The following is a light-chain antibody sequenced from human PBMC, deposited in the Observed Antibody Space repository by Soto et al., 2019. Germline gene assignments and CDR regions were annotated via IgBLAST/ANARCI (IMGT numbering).Light chain of an antibody. CDR1: SSDVGGYHY. CDR3: SSFAGGGNPVL. V-gene: IGLV2-8*01. Sequence: QSVLTQPPSAPGALVQSVTISCTGTSSDVGGYHYVSWHQQHPGKAPKVMIYEVTKRPPGVPDRFSGSKSGNTASLTVSGLQAEDEADYYCSSFAGGGNPVLLGGGTKLTVL. J-gene: IGLJ2*01. CDR2: EVT.